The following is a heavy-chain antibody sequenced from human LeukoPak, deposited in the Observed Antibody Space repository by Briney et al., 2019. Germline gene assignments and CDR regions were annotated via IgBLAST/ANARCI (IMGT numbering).Heavy chain of an antibody. Sequence: GGSLRLSCAASGFTFTTYSMNWVRQAPGMGLEWVSSITSSSASMYYADSVKGRFTISRDNAENSLYLQMNSLRAEDTAVYYCARQREWLRLRRAFDPWGQGTLVTVSS. CDR1: GFTFTTYS. CDR2: ITSSSASM. CDR3: ARQREWLRLRRAFDP. V-gene: IGHV3-21*01. D-gene: IGHD5-12*01. J-gene: IGHJ5*02.